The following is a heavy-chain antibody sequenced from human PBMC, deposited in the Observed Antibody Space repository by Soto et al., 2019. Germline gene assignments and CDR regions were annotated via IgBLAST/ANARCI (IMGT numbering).Heavy chain of an antibody. J-gene: IGHJ6*02. CDR2: IYYSGST. CDR1: GGSISSGGYY. D-gene: IGHD4-4*01. V-gene: IGHV4-31*03. CDR3: ARVLKGNYSNPYYYYYGMDV. Sequence: SETLSLTCTVSGGSISSGGYYWSWIRQHPGKGQEWIGYIYYSGSTYYNPSLKSRVTISVDTSKNQFSLKLSSVTAADTAVYYCARVLKGNYSNPYYYYYGMDVWGQGTTVTVSS.